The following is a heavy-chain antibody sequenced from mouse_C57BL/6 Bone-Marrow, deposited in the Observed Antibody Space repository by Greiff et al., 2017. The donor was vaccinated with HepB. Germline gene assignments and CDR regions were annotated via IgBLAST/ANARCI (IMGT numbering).Heavy chain of an antibody. Sequence: DVMLVESGGDLVKPGGSLKLSCAASGFTFSSYGMSWVRQTPDKRLEWVATISSGGSYTYYPDSVKGRFTISRDNAKNTLYLQMSSLKSEDTAMYYGARRNWVDYWGQGTTLTVSS. V-gene: IGHV5-6*02. D-gene: IGHD4-1*01. J-gene: IGHJ2*01. CDR2: ISSGGSYT. CDR1: GFTFSSYG. CDR3: ARRNWVDY.